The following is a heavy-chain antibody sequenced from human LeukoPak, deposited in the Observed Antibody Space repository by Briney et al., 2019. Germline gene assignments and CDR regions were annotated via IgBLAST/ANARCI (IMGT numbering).Heavy chain of an antibody. CDR3: ARVSAGVIGMKDVFDI. Sequence: GGSLRLSCAASGFTFSRYSMNWVRQAPGKGLEWVSSISGSSSYIYYADSVKGRFTISRHNAKNSLYLQMNSLRAEDTAVYYCARVSAGVIGMKDVFDIWGQGTMVTVSS. CDR2: ISGSSSYI. V-gene: IGHV3-21*01. D-gene: IGHD3-16*02. CDR1: GFTFSRYS. J-gene: IGHJ3*02.